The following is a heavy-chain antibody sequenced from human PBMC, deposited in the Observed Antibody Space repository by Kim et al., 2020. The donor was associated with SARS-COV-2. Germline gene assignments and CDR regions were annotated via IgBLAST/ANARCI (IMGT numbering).Heavy chain of an antibody. V-gene: IGHV3-48*03. J-gene: IGHJ6*02. CDR3: ARDSSRYCSSTSCYYGMDV. CDR1: GFTFSSYE. CDR2: ISSSGSTI. Sequence: GGSLRLSCAASGFTFSSYEMNWVRQAPGKGLEWVSYISSSGSTIYYTDSVKGRFTISRDNAKNSLYLQMNSLRAEDTAVYYCARDSSRYCSSTSCYYGMDVWGQGTMVTVSS. D-gene: IGHD2-2*01.